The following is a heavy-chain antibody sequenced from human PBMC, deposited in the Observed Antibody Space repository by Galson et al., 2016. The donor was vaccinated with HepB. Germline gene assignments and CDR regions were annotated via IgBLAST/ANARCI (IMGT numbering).Heavy chain of an antibody. CDR2: IAGGNGNT. V-gene: IGHV1-3*01. D-gene: IGHD5-24*01. CDR1: GYTFTNYA. J-gene: IGHJ4*02. CDR3: VRNAGGYNFGD. Sequence: SVKVSCKAGGYTFTNYAIHWVRQAPGQSLEWMGWIAGGNGNTRYSQQFQGRVTFTRETSASIVYMEMSRLRSEETAVFYCVRNAGGYNFGDWGQGTLVIVSS.